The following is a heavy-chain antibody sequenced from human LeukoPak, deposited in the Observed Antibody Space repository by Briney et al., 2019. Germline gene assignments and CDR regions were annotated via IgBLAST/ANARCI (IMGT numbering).Heavy chain of an antibody. Sequence: NPSETLSLTCTVSGGSVSSGSYYWSWIRQPPGKGLEWIGYIYYSGSTNYNPSLKSRVIISVDTSKNQFSLKLSSVTAADTAVYYCARGEPRGDYGDPSLDYWGQGTLVTVSS. D-gene: IGHD4-17*01. CDR1: GGSVSSGSYY. CDR3: ARGEPRGDYGDPSLDY. V-gene: IGHV4-61*01. CDR2: IYYSGST. J-gene: IGHJ4*02.